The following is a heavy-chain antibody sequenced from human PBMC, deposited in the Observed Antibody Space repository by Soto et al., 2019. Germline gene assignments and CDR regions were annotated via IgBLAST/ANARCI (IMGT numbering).Heavy chain of an antibody. CDR3: ASSRGRDGYNVPIEY. CDR1: GYTFISYY. J-gene: IGHJ4*02. V-gene: IGHV1-46*01. D-gene: IGHD5-12*01. CDR2: INPSDAYT. Sequence: ASLKVSCKTSGYTFISYYIHCVRHTPGQGLEWMGLINPSDAYTDYAQKFQGRVTITRDTSASTAYMELSSLRSEDTAVYYCASSRGRDGYNVPIEYWGQGTLVTVSS.